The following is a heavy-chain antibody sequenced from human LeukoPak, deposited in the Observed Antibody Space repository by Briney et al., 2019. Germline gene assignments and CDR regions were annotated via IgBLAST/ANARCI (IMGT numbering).Heavy chain of an antibody. Sequence: PGGSLRLSCAASGFTFSSYNMNWVRQAPGKGLEWVSSISSSSSYIYYADSVKGRFTISRDNAKNSLYLQMNSLRDEDTAVYYCARDTLVYADSPDAFDIWGQGTMVTVSS. J-gene: IGHJ3*02. CDR1: GFTFSSYN. D-gene: IGHD4-17*01. CDR3: ARDTLVYADSPDAFDI. CDR2: ISSSSSYI. V-gene: IGHV3-21*01.